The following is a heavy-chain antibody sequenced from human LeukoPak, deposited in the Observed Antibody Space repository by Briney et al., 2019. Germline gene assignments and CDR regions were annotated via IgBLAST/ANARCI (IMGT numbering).Heavy chain of an antibody. CDR3: ARARWYSSSSDY. D-gene: IGHD6-6*01. J-gene: IGHJ4*02. V-gene: IGHV4-34*01. Sequence: PSETLPLTCAVYGGSFSGYYWSWIRQPPGKGLEWIGEINHSGSTNYNPSLKSRVTISVDTSKNQFSLKLSSVTAADTAVYYCARARWYSSSSDYWGQGTLVTVSS. CDR1: GGSFSGYY. CDR2: INHSGST.